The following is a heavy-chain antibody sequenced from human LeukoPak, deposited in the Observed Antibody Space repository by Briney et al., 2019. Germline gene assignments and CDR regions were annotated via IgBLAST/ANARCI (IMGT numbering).Heavy chain of an antibody. CDR3: ARGYY. CDR1: GGSISSSNW. V-gene: IGHV4-4*02. CDR2: IYHSGST. Sequence: SETLSLTCAVSGGSISSSNWWSWFRQPPGKGLEWIEEIYHSGSTHYNPSLKSRVTMSVDKPKNQFSLKLSPVTAADTAVYYCARGYYWGQGFLVTVSS. J-gene: IGHJ4*02.